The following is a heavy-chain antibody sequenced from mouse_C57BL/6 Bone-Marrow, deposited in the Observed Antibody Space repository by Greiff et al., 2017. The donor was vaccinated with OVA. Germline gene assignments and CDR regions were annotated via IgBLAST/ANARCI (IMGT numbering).Heavy chain of an antibody. V-gene: IGHV5-9-1*02. CDR1: GFTFSSYA. J-gene: IGHJ3*01. CDR2: ISSGGDYI. CDR3: TREGIYYGSSSWFAY. D-gene: IGHD1-1*01. Sequence: EVKVVESGEGLVKPGGSLKLSCAASGFTFSSYAMSWVRQTPEKRLEWVAYISSGGDYIYYADTVKGRFTISRDNARNTLYLQMSSLKSEDTAMYYCTREGIYYGSSSWFAYWGQGTLVTVSA.